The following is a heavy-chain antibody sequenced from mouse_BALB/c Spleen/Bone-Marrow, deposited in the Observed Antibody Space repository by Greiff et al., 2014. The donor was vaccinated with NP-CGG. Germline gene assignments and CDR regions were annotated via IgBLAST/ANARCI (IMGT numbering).Heavy chain of an antibody. Sequence: VQLQQPGAELVKPGASVKLSCTASGFNIKDTYMHWVKQRPEQGLEWIGRIDPANGNTKYDPKFQGKATITADTSSNTAYLQLSSRTSEDTSVHYCSRRAGRATGFAYWGQGTLVTVSA. CDR3: SRRAGRATGFAY. CDR2: IDPANGNT. V-gene: IGHV14-3*02. J-gene: IGHJ3*01. CDR1: GFNIKDTY. D-gene: IGHD3-1*01.